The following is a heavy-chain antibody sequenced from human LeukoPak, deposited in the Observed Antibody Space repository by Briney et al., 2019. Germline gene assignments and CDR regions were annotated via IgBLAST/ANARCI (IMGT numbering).Heavy chain of an antibody. D-gene: IGHD2-2*01. J-gene: IGHJ6*02. CDR3: ARGFDIVVVPVATRDRIFYGMDV. V-gene: IGHV4-34*01. Sequence: SETLSLTCAVYGGSFSGYYWSWIRRPPGKGLEWIGEINHSGSTNYNPSLKSRVTISVDTSKNQFSLKLSSVTAADTAVYYCARGFDIVVVPVATRDRIFYGMDVWGQGTTVTVSS. CDR1: GGSFSGYY. CDR2: INHSGST.